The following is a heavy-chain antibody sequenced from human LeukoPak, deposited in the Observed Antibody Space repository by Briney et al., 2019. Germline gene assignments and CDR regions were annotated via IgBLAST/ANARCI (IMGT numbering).Heavy chain of an antibody. CDR1: GFTFSRYA. J-gene: IGHJ4*02. D-gene: IGHD4-17*01. V-gene: IGHV3-23*01. CDR3: TKDLPDYGDYIEGY. Sequence: GGSLRLSCAASGFTFSRYAMSWVRQAPGKGLEWVSGISGSGGGTSYADSVKGRFTFSRDNSKNTLSLQMNSLRVEDTAVYYCTKDLPDYGDYIEGYWGQGTLVTVSS. CDR2: ISGSGGGT.